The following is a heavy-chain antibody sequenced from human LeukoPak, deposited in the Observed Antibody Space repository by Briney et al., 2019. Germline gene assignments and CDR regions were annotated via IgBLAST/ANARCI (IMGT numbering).Heavy chain of an antibody. CDR3: ASVYKHGMDV. D-gene: IGHD5-24*01. CDR2: LNPSGGSS. Sequence: ASVKVSCKASGYTFTGYYMHWVRQAPGRGLEWMAILNPSGGSSNYAQKFQGRATLTRATSTGTVYMELSSLRSEDTAVYYCASVYKHGMDVWGQGTTVIVSS. CDR1: GYTFTGYY. J-gene: IGHJ6*02. V-gene: IGHV1-46*01.